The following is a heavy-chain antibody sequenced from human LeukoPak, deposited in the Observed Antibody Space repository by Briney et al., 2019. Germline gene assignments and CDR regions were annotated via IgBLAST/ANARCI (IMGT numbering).Heavy chain of an antibody. Sequence: PSETLSLTCTVSGGSISSSSHYWGWIRQPPGKGLEWIGSIYYSGSTYYNPSLKSRVTISVDTSKNQFSLKLSSVTAADTAVYYCARGPIDAFDIWGQGTMVTVSS. CDR1: GGSISSSSHY. CDR3: ARGPIDAFDI. V-gene: IGHV4-39*01. J-gene: IGHJ3*02. CDR2: IYYSGST.